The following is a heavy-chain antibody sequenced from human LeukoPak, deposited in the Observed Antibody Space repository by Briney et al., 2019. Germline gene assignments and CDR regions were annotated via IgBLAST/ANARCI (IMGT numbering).Heavy chain of an antibody. Sequence: SETLPLTCTVSGGSISSGGYYWSWIRQHPGKGLEWIGYIYYSGSTYYNPSLKSRVTISVDTSKNQFSLKLSSVTAADTAVYYCARAYGYSYALYYYYYGMDVWGQGTTVTVSS. CDR1: GGSISSGGYY. CDR2: IYYSGST. CDR3: ARAYGYSYALYYYYYGMDV. D-gene: IGHD5-18*01. J-gene: IGHJ6*02. V-gene: IGHV4-31*03.